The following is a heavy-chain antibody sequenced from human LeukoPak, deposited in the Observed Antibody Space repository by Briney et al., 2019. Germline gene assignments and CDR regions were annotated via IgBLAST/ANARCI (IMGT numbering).Heavy chain of an antibody. CDR2: IRYDGSNK. V-gene: IGHV3-30*02. Sequence: GRSLRLSCAASGFTFSSYGMHWVRQAPGKGLEWVAFIRYDGSNKYYADSVKGRFTISRGNSKNTLYLQMNSLRAEDTAVYYCAKDGTRIQLGGAFDIWGQGTMVTVSS. CDR1: GFTFSSYG. J-gene: IGHJ3*02. CDR3: AKDGTRIQLGGAFDI. D-gene: IGHD5-18*01.